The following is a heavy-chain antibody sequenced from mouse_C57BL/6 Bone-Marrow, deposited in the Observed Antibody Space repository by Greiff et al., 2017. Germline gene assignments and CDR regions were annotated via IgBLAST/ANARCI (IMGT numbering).Heavy chain of an antibody. CDR2: IYIGNGYT. Sequence: EVKLMESGAELVRPGSSVKMSCKTSGYTFTSYGINWVKQRPGQGLEWIGYIYIGNGYTEYNEKFKGKATLTSDTSSSTAYMQLSSLTSEDSAIYFCARRAYYYGSLYYFDYWGQGTTLTVSS. CDR1: GYTFTSYG. CDR3: ARRAYYYGSLYYFDY. J-gene: IGHJ2*01. D-gene: IGHD1-1*01. V-gene: IGHV1-58*01.